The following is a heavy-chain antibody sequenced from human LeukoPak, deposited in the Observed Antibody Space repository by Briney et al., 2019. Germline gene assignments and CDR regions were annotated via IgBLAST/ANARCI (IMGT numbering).Heavy chain of an antibody. Sequence: GGSLRLSCAASGFTFSSYGMHRVRQAPGKGLEWVAVISYDGSNKYYADSVKGRFTISRDNSKNTLYLQMNSLRAEDTAVYYCAKGHYYDSSGSFDYWGQGTLVTVSS. V-gene: IGHV3-30*18. CDR1: GFTFSSYG. CDR2: ISYDGSNK. J-gene: IGHJ4*02. CDR3: AKGHYYDSSGSFDY. D-gene: IGHD3-22*01.